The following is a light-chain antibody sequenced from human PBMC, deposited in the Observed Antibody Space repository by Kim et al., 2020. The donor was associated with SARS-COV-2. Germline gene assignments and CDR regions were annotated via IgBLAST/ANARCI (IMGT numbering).Light chain of an antibody. CDR3: LQDYDTPCT. CDR1: QSIRSY. J-gene: IGKJ1*01. CDR2: ATS. Sequence: ASVGDRVTITSRASQSIRSYLNWYQQKPGRAPKLLIYATSSLQSGVPSRFSGSGSGTDFTLTISSLQPEYVATYYCLQDYDTPCTFGQGTKVDIK. V-gene: IGKV1-39*01.